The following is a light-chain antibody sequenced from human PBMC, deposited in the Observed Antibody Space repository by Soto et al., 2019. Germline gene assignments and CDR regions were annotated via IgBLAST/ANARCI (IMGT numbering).Light chain of an antibody. CDR1: SSDVGGYNY. V-gene: IGLV2-14*03. CDR2: DVS. J-gene: IGLJ1*01. Sequence: QSVLTQPASVSGSPGQSITISCTGTSSDVGGYNYVSWYQHHPGKAPKLMIYDVSNRPSGVSNRSSGSKSGNTASLTISGLQPEDEADYYCSSYTTSNTRQIVFGIGTKVTVL. CDR3: SSYTTSNTRQIV.